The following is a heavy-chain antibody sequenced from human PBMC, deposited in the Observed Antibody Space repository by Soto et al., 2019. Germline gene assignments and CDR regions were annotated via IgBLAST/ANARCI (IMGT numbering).Heavy chain of an antibody. J-gene: IGHJ6*02. CDR3: ARAECDGGSCYTLVGLRYGMDV. V-gene: IGHV3-30-3*01. CDR2: ISYDGNNK. D-gene: IGHD2-15*01. CDR1: GFTFSSYA. Sequence: QVQLVESGGGVVQPGRSLRLSCAASGFTFSSYAMYWVRQAPGKGLEWVAVISYDGNNKYYEDSVKGRFNISRDNSKNTLYLLMNSLRAEDTAVYYFARAECDGGSCYTLVGLRYGMDVWVQGTTVTVSS.